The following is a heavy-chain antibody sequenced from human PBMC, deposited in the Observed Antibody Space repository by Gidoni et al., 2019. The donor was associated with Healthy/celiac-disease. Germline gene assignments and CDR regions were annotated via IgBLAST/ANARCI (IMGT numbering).Heavy chain of an antibody. Sequence: QVQLQESGPGLVKPSETLSLTCTVPGGSISSYYWSWIRQPPGKGLEWIGYIYYSGSTNYNPSLKSRVTISVDTSKNQFSLKLSSVTAADTAVYYCARHGPRTIAAALDYWGQGTLVTVSS. CDR1: GGSISSYY. CDR2: IYYSGST. D-gene: IGHD6-13*01. J-gene: IGHJ4*02. CDR3: ARHGPRTIAAALDY. V-gene: IGHV4-59*08.